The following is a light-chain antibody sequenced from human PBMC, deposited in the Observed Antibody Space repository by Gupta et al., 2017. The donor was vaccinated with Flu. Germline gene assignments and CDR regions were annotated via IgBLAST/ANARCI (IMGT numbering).Light chain of an antibody. Sequence: SCNSGINYGSWYQQVPGTAPKLLIYDNNKRPSGIPDRFSGSRSGASATLDITGLQTGDEADYYCGTWARSLSAGVFGGGTKLTVL. CDR1: SCNSGINY. J-gene: IGLJ2*01. CDR3: GTWARSLSAGV. CDR2: DNN. V-gene: IGLV1-51*01.